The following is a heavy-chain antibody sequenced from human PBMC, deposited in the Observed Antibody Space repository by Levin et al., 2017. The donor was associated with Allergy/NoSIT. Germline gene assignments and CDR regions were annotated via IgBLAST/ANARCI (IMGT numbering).Heavy chain of an antibody. CDR1: GDSITSGPYS. V-gene: IGHV4-30-2*01. CDR3: ARYRGGDYYFDY. CDR2: IYHKGSA. D-gene: IGHD2-21*02. Sequence: RTSETLSLTCTVSGDSITSGPYSWSWIRQPPGKGLEWIGYIYHKGSAYYNPSLNSRVTMEVDRSKNQFSLRLNSVTAADTAVYYCARYRGGDYYFDYWGRGTLVTVSS. J-gene: IGHJ4*02.